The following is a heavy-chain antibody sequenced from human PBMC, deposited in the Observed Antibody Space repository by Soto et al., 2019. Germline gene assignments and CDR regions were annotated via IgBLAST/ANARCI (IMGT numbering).Heavy chain of an antibody. D-gene: IGHD5-18*01. CDR3: AREYIEYSYGHAGYFDY. Sequence: QVQLVQSGAEVKKPGSSVKVSCKASGGTFSSYAISWVRQAPGQGLEWMGGIIPIFGTANYAQKFQGRVTSTAEESTSTAYMGLSGMRSEDTAVYYCAREYIEYSYGHAGYFDYWGQGTLVTVSS. J-gene: IGHJ4*02. CDR1: GGTFSSYA. CDR2: IIPIFGTA. V-gene: IGHV1-69*12.